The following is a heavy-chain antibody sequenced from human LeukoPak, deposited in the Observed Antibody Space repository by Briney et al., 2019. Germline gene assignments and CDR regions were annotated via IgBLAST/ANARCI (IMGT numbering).Heavy chain of an antibody. CDR1: GYLFTSYG. CDR2: IIPIFGTA. J-gene: IGHJ3*02. D-gene: IGHD1-7*01. V-gene: IGHV1-69*05. CDR3: ARENYPWAFDI. Sequence: SVKVSCKASGYLFTSYGISWVRQAPGQGLEWMGGIIPIFGTANYAQKFQGRVTITTDESTSTAYMELSSLRSEDTAVYYCARENYPWAFDIWGQGTMVTVSS.